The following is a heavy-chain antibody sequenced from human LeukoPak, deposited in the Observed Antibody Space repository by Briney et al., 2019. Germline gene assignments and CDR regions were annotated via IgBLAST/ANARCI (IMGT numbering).Heavy chain of an antibody. CDR1: GGSFSGYY. Sequence: PSETLSLTCAVYGGSFSGYYWSWIRQPPGKGLEGIGEINHSGGTNYYPSLKSRVTISVDTSKNQFSLKLSSVPAADTAVYYCARPIWSRKHTSGAFDIWGQGTMVTVSS. CDR2: INHSGGT. V-gene: IGHV4-34*01. CDR3: ARPIWSRKHTSGAFDI. D-gene: IGHD3-10*01. J-gene: IGHJ3*02.